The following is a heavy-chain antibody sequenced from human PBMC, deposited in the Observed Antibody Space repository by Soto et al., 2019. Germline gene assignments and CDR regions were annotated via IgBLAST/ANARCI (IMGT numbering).Heavy chain of an antibody. J-gene: IGHJ5*02. CDR3: SGKIASGLNPDP. D-gene: IGHD3-3*01. V-gene: IGHV3-21*01. CDR2: ISSSSSYI. CDR1: VFPFSSYS. Sequence: PGGSLRLSCAASVFPFSSYSMNWVRQAPGKGLEWVSSISSSSSYIYYADSVKGRFTISRDNAKNSLYLQMNSLRAEDTAVYYCSGKIASGLNPDPWGQGTLVTVSS.